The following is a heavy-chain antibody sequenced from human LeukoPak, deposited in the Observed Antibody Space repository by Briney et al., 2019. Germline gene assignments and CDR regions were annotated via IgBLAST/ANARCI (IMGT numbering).Heavy chain of an antibody. CDR2: IKSKTDGGTT. Sequence: GGSLRLSCAASGFTFSNAWMSWVRQAPRKGLEWVGRIKSKTDGGTTDYAAPVKGRFTISRDDSKNTLYLQMNSLKTEDTAVYYCTSRPYIVVVPAANFAAFDIWGQGAMVTVSS. J-gene: IGHJ3*02. CDR1: GFTFSNAW. D-gene: IGHD2-2*01. V-gene: IGHV3-15*01. CDR3: TSRPYIVVVPAANFAAFDI.